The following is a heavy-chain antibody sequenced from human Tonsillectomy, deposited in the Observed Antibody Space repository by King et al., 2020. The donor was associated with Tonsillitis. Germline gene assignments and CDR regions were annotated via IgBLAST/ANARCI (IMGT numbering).Heavy chain of an antibody. CDR1: GASISSGGFY. CDR2: IYYSGTT. J-gene: IGHJ4*02. V-gene: IGHV4-31*03. CDR3: ASYEPTMVRGFYNY. D-gene: IGHD3-10*01. Sequence: QLQESGPGLVKPSQTLSLTCTVSGASISSGGFYWSWIRQHPGKGLEWIGYIYYSGTTYYNPSLKSRVSISVETSKNQFSLKLSSVTAADTAVYYCASYEPTMVRGFYNYWGQGTLVTVSS.